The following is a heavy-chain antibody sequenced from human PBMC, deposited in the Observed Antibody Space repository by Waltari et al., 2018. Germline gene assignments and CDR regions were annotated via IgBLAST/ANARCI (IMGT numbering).Heavy chain of an antibody. D-gene: IGHD6-19*01. CDR3: AREAVAGIPEFDP. CDR1: AFTFRNYW. J-gene: IGHJ5*02. Sequence: EVQLVESGGGLVQPGGSLRLSCAASAFTFRNYWMSWFRQAPGKGLEWVANMKQDGSEKYYVDSVKGRFTISRDNAKNSLYLQMNSLRVEDTAVYYCAREAVAGIPEFDPWGQGTLVTVSS. CDR2: MKQDGSEK. V-gene: IGHV3-7*03.